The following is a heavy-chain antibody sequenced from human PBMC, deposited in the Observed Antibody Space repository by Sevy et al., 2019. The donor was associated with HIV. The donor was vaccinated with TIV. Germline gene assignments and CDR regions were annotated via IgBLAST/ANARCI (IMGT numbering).Heavy chain of an antibody. V-gene: IGHV3-30-3*01. CDR3: GGPPANYVYHYFFHALDV. Sequence: GGSLRLSCVASGFAFSNYYAMHWVRQAPGKGLEWVALISYDGSDKYYADSVKGRFTISRDKFKNTLFLQMNSLTTEDTAVYYCGGPPANYVYHYFFHALDVWGQGTAVTVSS. D-gene: IGHD5-12*01. CDR1: GFAFSNYYA. J-gene: IGHJ6*02. CDR2: ISYDGSDK.